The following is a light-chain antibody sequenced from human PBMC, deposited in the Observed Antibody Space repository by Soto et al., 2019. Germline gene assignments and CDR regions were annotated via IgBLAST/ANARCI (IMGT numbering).Light chain of an antibody. J-gene: IGKJ1*01. CDR3: QQYSSSPPRT. CDR2: GAS. Sequence: EILLTQSPGTLSLAPGERATLCFRAIHSVSSSYLAWYQQKPGQAPRLLIYGASSRASGIPDRFSGSGSGTDFTLTISRLEPEDFAVYYCQQYSSSPPRTFGEGTKVDIK. V-gene: IGKV3-20*01. CDR1: HSVSSSY.